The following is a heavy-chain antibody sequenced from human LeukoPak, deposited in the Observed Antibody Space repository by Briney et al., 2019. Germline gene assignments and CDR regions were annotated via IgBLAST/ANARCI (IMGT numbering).Heavy chain of an antibody. J-gene: IGHJ4*02. CDR1: GFTFSDYY. CDR2: IYSGGST. D-gene: IGHD1-20*01. V-gene: IGHV3-66*01. CDR3: AREYNSPNRFDY. Sequence: PGGSLRLSCAASGFTFSDYYMSWVRQAPGKGLEWVSVIYSGGSTYYADSVKGRFTISRDNAKNSLYLQMNSLRAEDTAVYYCAREYNSPNRFDYWGQGTLVTVSS.